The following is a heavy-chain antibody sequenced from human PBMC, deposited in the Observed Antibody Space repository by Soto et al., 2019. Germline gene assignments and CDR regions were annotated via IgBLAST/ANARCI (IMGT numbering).Heavy chain of an antibody. J-gene: IGHJ5*02. D-gene: IGHD3-3*01. V-gene: IGHV1-8*01. CDR1: GYTFTSYD. CDR2: MNPNSGNT. CDR3: ARVKYDFWSGSGGSWFDP. Sequence: ASVKVSCKASGYTFTSYDINWVRQATGQGLEWMGWMNPNSGNTGYAQKFQGRVTMTRNTSISTAYMELSSLRSEDTAVYYCARVKYDFWSGSGGSWFDPWGQGTLVTVSS.